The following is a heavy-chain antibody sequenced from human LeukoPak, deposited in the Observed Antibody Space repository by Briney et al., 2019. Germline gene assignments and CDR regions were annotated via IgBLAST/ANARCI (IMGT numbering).Heavy chain of an antibody. J-gene: IGHJ4*02. V-gene: IGHV4-34*01. D-gene: IGHD3-22*01. CDR2: INHSGST. CDR3: ARDSDSSGYLNYFDY. Sequence: PSETLSLTCAVYGGSFSGYYWSWIRQPPGKGLEWIGEINHSGSTNYNPSLKSRVTMSVDTSKNQFSLKLSSVTAADTAVYYCARDSDSSGYLNYFDYWGQGTLVTVSS. CDR1: GGSFSGYY.